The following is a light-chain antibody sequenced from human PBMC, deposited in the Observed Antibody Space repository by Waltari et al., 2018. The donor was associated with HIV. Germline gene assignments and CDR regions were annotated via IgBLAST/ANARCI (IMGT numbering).Light chain of an antibody. J-gene: IGKJ4*01. CDR3: QQLNTYPPT. CDR2: ETS. Sequence: DTQLTQSPPFLSASVGDRVTLTGRASQGIAGYLAWYQQKPGKPPNLLIYETSTLQNGVPSRFSGSGSGTEFTLTISSLQPEDFTTYYCQQLNTYPPTFGGGTKVEIK. CDR1: QGIAGY. V-gene: IGKV1-9*01.